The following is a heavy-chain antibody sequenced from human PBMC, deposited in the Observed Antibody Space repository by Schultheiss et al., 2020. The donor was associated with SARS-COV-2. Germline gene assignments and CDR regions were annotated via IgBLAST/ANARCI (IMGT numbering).Heavy chain of an antibody. CDR2: ISCNSGSI. D-gene: IGHD3-22*01. CDR3: ARDPDDYDSSGRGNDY. V-gene: IGHV3-9*01. CDR1: GFTFDDYA. J-gene: IGHJ4*02. Sequence: SLKISCAASGFTFDDYAMHWVRQAPGKGLEWVSGISCNSGSIGYADSVKGRFTISRDNAKNSLYLQMNSLRAEDTAVYYCARDPDDYDSSGRGNDYWGQGTLVTVSS.